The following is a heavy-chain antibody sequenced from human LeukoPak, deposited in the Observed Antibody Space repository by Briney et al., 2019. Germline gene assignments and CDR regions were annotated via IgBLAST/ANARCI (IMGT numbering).Heavy chain of an antibody. J-gene: IGHJ4*02. CDR2: IHGDGST. CDR1: GFTFSSRY. CDR3: ARGESSDCTCIDY. V-gene: IGHV3-53*01. Sequence: GGSLRLSCAASGFTFSSRYMSWVRQAPGKGLEGVSVIHGDGSTYYSDSVTGPFTPSRDNSKNPLYLQMNSLRAEDTAVYYCARGESSDCTCIDYWGQGTLVSVSS. D-gene: IGHD2-21*02.